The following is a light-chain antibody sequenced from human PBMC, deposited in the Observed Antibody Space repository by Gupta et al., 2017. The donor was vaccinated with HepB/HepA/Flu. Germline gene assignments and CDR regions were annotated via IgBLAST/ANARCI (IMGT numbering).Light chain of an antibody. CDR3: QVWDPSSDHVV. J-gene: IGLJ2*01. CDR2: HDS. Sequence: SYVLTQPPSVSVAPGKTASITCGGNNIGLKIVHWYQQRPDQAPLLVIYHDSARPSGIPERFSGSSPGGNTATLIISWVEAGDEADYYCQVWDPSSDHVVFGGGTKLTVL. CDR1: NIGLKI. V-gene: IGLV3-21*04.